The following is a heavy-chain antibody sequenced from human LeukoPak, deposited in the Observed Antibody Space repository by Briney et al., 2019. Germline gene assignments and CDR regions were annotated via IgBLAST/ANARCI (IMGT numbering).Heavy chain of an antibody. D-gene: IGHD3-22*01. J-gene: IGHJ4*02. CDR3: AKDQGFDSSGYYYVTLFDY. V-gene: IGHV3-53*01. CDR2: IYSGGST. CDR1: GFTVSSNY. Sequence: AGGSLRLSCAASGFTVSSNYMSWVRQAPGKGLEWVSVIYSGGSTYYADSVKGRFTISRDNSKNTLYLQMNSLRAEDTAVYYCAKDQGFDSSGYYYVTLFDYWGQGTLVTVSS.